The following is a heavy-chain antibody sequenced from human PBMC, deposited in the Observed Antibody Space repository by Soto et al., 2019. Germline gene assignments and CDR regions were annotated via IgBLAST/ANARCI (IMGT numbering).Heavy chain of an antibody. CDR3: AIGTYCSGGSCYSPLDY. CDR2: LWYDGSKK. D-gene: IGHD2-15*01. J-gene: IGHJ4*02. Sequence: QVQLVESGGDVVQPGKSLRLSCVASGFTFSRHGMHWVRQAPGKGLEWVAVLWYDGSKKYYADSVKGRVTIARDNSKKTVYLQMNSLRDEDTAVYYCAIGTYCSGGSCYSPLDYWGQGTLGTVSS. CDR1: GFTFSRHG. V-gene: IGHV3-33*01.